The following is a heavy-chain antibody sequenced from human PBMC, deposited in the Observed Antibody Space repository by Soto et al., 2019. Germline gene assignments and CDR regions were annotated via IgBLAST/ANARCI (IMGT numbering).Heavy chain of an antibody. D-gene: IGHD3-22*01. CDR1: GYTFTNFG. J-gene: IGHJ1*01. V-gene: IGHV3-21*05. CDR3: ARDRVESGYPEYFQH. Sequence: GASVKVSCKASGYTFTNFGISWVRQAPGQGLEWVSYISSSSSYTNYADSVKGRFTISRDNSKNTLYLQMNSLRAEDTAVYYCARDRVESGYPEYFQHWGQGTLVTVSS. CDR2: ISSSSSYT.